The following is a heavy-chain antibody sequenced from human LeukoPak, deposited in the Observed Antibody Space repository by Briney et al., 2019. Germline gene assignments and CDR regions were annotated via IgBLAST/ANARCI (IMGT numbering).Heavy chain of an antibody. CDR3: ARVVYCSSTSCFNYHYYYYMDV. CDR2: INHSGST. CDR1: GGSFSGYY. J-gene: IGHJ6*03. D-gene: IGHD2-2*01. V-gene: IGHV4-34*01. Sequence: PSETLSLTCAVYGGSFSGYYWSWIRQPPGKGLEWIGEINHSGSTNYNPSLKSRVTISVDTSKNQFSLKLSSVTAADTAVYYCARVVYCSSTSCFNYHYYYYMDVWGKGTTVTVSS.